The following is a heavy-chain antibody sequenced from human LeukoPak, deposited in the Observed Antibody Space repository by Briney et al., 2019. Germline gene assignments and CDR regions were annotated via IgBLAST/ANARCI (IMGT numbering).Heavy chain of an antibody. CDR3: ARSSTVVFGDSLGYYYMDV. V-gene: IGHV4-61*02. CDR2: IYTSGST. Sequence: SETLSLTCTVSGGSISSGSYYWSWLRQPAGTGLEWIGRIYTSGSTHYNPSLKSRVTITVDTSKNQFPLKLSSVTAADSAVYYCARSSTVVFGDSLGYYYMDVWGKGTTVTISS. D-gene: IGHD3-10*02. CDR1: GGSISSGSYY. J-gene: IGHJ6*03.